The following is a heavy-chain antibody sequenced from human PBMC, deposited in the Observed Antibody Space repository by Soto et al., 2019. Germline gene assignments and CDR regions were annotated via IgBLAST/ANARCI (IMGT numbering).Heavy chain of an antibody. D-gene: IGHD2-2*01. CDR2: ISWNSGSI. CDR3: TRGRVVPAAYDAFDI. CDR1: GFTFDDYA. J-gene: IGHJ3*02. V-gene: IGHV3-9*01. Sequence: GVSLRLSCAASGFTFDDYAMHWVRQAPGKGLEWVSVISWNSGSIGYADPVKGRFTISRDNAKNTLYLQMNSLRAEDTAVYYCTRGRVVPAAYDAFDIWGQGTMVTVS.